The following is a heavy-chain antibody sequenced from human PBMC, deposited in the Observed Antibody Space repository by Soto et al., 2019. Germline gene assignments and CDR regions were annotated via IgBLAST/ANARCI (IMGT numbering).Heavy chain of an antibody. Sequence: SVKVYCTASGGTYTDYAFSWVRQDPGQGLEWMGGIIPIFRSSNFAQKFQGRLTIFADASAGTAYMELSSLRSDDTAIYYCAKDVGFQQHLFVFDLWGQGTLVTVSS. J-gene: IGHJ4*02. V-gene: IGHV1-69*01. CDR2: IIPIFRSS. CDR1: GGTYTDYA. D-gene: IGHD3-10*02. CDR3: AKDVGFQQHLFVFDL.